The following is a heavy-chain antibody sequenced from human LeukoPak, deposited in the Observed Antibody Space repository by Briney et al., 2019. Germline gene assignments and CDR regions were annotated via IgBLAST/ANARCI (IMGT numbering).Heavy chain of an antibody. Sequence: SSETLSLTCAVYGGSFSGYYWSWIRQPPGKGLEWIGEINHSGSTNYNPSLKSRVTISVDTSKNQFSLKLSSVTAADTAVYYCARGNRRIAVARRGYFDYWGQGTLVTVSS. D-gene: IGHD6-19*01. J-gene: IGHJ4*02. CDR1: GGSFSGYY. CDR3: ARGNRRIAVARRGYFDY. CDR2: INHSGST. V-gene: IGHV4-34*01.